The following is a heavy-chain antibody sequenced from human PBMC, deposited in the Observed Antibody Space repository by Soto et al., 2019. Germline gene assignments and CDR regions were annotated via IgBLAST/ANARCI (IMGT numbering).Heavy chain of an antibody. CDR2: ISSSGSTL. CDR1: GFTFSSYE. V-gene: IGHV3-48*03. J-gene: IGHJ4*02. CDR3: ARRRAISGVVIPFDY. Sequence: EVQLVESGGDLVQPGGSLRLSCAASGFTFSSYEMNWVRQALGKGLEWISYISSSGSTLYYADSVKGRFTISRDNAKNSLYLQMNSLRAEDTAVYYCARRRAISGVVIPFDYWGQGTLVTVSS. D-gene: IGHD3-3*01.